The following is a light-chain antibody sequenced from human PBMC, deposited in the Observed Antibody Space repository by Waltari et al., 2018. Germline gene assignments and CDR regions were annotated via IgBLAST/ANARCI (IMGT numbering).Light chain of an antibody. V-gene: IGLV3-19*01. Sequence: SSELTQDPAVSVALGQTVTITCQGDSLRTYAADRYQPRPGQAPILVLFSTDDRPSGIPDRFSGSSSRDTASLTITDTQAEDEAAYYCSSRDPTINAVVFGGGTKLTVL. J-gene: IGLJ2*01. CDR3: SSRDPTINAVV. CDR1: SLRTYA. CDR2: STD.